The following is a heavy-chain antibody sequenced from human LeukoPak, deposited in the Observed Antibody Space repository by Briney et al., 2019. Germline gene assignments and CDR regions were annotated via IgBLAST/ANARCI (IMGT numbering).Heavy chain of an antibody. CDR3: ARSTMIEENWFDP. J-gene: IGHJ5*02. D-gene: IGHD3-22*01. V-gene: IGHV4-61*02. CDR1: GGSISSGSYY. CDR2: IYTSGST. Sequence: SQTLSLTCTVSGGSISSGSYYWSWIRQPAGKGLEWIGLIYTSGSTNYNPSLKSRVTISVDTSKNQFSLKLSSVTAADTAVYYCARSTMIEENWFDPWGQGTLVTVSS.